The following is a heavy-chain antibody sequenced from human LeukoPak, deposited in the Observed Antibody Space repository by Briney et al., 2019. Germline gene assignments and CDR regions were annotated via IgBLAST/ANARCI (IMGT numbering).Heavy chain of an antibody. V-gene: IGHV3-23*01. CDR1: GFTFSSYA. CDR2: ISGSGGST. CDR3: AKDRLRSSGWYPPYFDY. D-gene: IGHD6-19*01. Sequence: GGSLRLSCAASGFTFSSYAMSWVRQAPGKGLEWVSAISGSGGSTYYADSVKGRFTISRDNSKNTLYLQMNSLRAEDTAVYYCAKDRLRSSGWYPPYFDYWGQGTLVTVSS. J-gene: IGHJ4*02.